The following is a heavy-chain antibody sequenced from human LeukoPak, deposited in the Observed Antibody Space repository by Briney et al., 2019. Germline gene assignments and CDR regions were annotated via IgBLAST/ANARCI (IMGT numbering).Heavy chain of an antibody. CDR1: GSTFSSYS. V-gene: IGHV3-23*01. J-gene: IGHJ4*02. D-gene: IGHD6-6*01. CDR2: ISGGGEST. CDR3: ARRIANRPWSPPFDY. Sequence: GGSLRLSCVASGSTFSSYSMTWVRQAPGKGLEWVSAISGGGESTYYADSVKGLFIISRDNSKNTLYLQMHSLRAEDTAVYYCARRIANRPWSPPFDYWGQGTLVTVSS.